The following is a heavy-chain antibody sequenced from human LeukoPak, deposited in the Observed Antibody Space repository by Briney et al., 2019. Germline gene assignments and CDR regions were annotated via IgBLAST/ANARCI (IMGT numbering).Heavy chain of an antibody. J-gene: IGHJ4*02. D-gene: IGHD6-19*01. V-gene: IGHV4-4*02. CDR1: GGSISSSNW. CDR3: ARHDSIAVAGTAPFFDY. CDR2: IYHSGST. Sequence: SETLSLTCAVSGGSISSSNWWSWVRQPPGKGLEWIGEIYHSGSTNYNPSLKSRVTISVDTSKNQFSLKLTSVTAADTAVYYCARHDSIAVAGTAPFFDYWGQGTLVTVSS.